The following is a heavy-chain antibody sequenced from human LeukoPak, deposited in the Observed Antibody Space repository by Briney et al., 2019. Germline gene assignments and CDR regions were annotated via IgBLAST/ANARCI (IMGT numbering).Heavy chain of an antibody. Sequence: GGSLRLSCAASGFTFSSYAMSWVRQAPGKGLEWVSAIGSGTYYADSVKGRFTISRDNSKNTLYLQMSSLRAEDTAVYYCAKVLAYYFDYWGQGTLVTVSS. CDR3: AKVLAYYFDY. V-gene: IGHV3-23*01. CDR2: IGSGT. J-gene: IGHJ4*02. CDR1: GFTFSSYA.